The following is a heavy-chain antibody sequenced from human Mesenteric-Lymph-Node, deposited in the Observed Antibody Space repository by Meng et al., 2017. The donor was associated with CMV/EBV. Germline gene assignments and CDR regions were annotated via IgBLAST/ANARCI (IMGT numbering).Heavy chain of an antibody. D-gene: IGHD2-2*01. J-gene: IGHJ2*01. CDR3: ARGIIVVVPAAADPYCYFNL. CDR1: SGGYF. V-gene: IGHV4-31*02. Sequence: SGGYFWTWIRQHPGKGLELIGHIYYSGDTYYNPSLKSRTTISVDTSKNQFSLNLSSVTAADTAVYFCARGIIVVVPAAADPYCYFNLWGRGTLVTVSS. CDR2: IYYSGDT.